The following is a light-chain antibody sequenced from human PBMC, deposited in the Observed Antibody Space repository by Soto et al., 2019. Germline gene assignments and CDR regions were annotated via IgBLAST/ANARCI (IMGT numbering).Light chain of an antibody. J-gene: IGLJ2*01. CDR2: NVS. V-gene: IGLV2-14*03. CDR1: SSDVGGYKY. Sequence: QSALTQPASVSGSPGQSITISCTGTSSDVGGYKYVSWYQHHPGKVPKLVVYNVSNRPSGVSNRFSGSKSGNTASLTISGLQAEDEADYYCSSYTNSRTLVVFGGGTKLTVL. CDR3: SSYTNSRTLVV.